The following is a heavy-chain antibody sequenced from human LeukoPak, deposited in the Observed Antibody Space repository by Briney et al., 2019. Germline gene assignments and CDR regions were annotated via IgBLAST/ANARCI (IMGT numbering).Heavy chain of an antibody. V-gene: IGHV1-46*04. J-gene: IGHJ5*02. CDR2: INPSGGST. CDR1: GYAFTSSF. CDR3: ARGYLEWRGVWFDP. D-gene: IGHD3-3*01. Sequence: GASVKVSCKASGYAFTSSFTHWVRQAPGQGLEWVGLINPSGGSTAYAPTLRGRVTVTRDTSTSTVYMELTSLRSEDTAVYYCARGYLEWRGVWFDPWGQGTLVTVSS.